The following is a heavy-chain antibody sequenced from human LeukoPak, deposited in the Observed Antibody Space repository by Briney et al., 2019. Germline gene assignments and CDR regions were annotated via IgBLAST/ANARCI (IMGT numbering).Heavy chain of an antibody. J-gene: IGHJ6*03. V-gene: IGHV3-33*06. CDR3: AKDHSPYYYFYMDA. CDR1: GFTFSHYA. CDR2: IWSDGTNM. Sequence: GGSLTLSCAASGFTFSHYAMHWVRQAPGKGLEWVAVIWSDGTNMYYADSVKGRFTIYRDDPQKRVYLQMTNLRADDSALYYCAKDHSPYYYFYMDAWGKGTTVTVSS. D-gene: IGHD3/OR15-3a*01.